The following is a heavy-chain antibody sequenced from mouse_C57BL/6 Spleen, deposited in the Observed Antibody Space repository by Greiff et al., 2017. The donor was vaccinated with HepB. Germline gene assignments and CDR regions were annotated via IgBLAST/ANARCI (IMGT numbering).Heavy chain of an antibody. J-gene: IGHJ4*01. V-gene: IGHV5-16*01. CDR1: GFTFSDYY. CDR3: ARAVRGNAMDY. Sequence: EVKLVESEGGLVQPGSSMKLSCTASGFTFSDYYMAWVRQVPEKGLEWVANINYDGSSTYYLDSLKSRFIISRDNAKNILYLQMSSLKSEDTATYYCARAVRGNAMDYWGQGTSVTVSS. CDR2: INYDGSST. D-gene: IGHD2-14*01.